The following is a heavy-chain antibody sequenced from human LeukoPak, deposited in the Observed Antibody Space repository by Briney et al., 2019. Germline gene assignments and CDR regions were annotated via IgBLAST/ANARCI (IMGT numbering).Heavy chain of an antibody. Sequence: GGSLRLSCAVSGFTFSGFWMSWSRQAPRKGREWVASINSDGSEGYYADVVKGRFTISRDNAKNSLYLQINSLRAEDTAVYYCARSSYSSSSSVWGQGTMVTVSS. CDR3: ARSSYSSSSSV. D-gene: IGHD6-6*01. J-gene: IGHJ3*01. CDR1: GFTFSGFW. V-gene: IGHV3-7*03. CDR2: INSDGSEG.